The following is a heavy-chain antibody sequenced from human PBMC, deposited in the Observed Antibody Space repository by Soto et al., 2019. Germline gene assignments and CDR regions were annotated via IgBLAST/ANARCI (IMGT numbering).Heavy chain of an antibody. Sequence: QLQLQESGPGLVKPSETLSLTCTVSGGSISGSDYYWGWIRQPPGKGLEWIGNIYYSGITYFYPSLKSRVTISVDTAKNQFSLKLSSVTASDTAVYYCVNMRGQGLPRDWGQGTLVTVSS. CDR3: VNMRGQGLPRD. J-gene: IGHJ4*02. CDR1: GGSISGSDYY. V-gene: IGHV4-39*01. D-gene: IGHD6-19*01. CDR2: IYYSGIT.